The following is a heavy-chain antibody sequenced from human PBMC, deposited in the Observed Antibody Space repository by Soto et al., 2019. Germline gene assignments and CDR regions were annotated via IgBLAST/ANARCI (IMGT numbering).Heavy chain of an antibody. CDR1: GGSISSYY. D-gene: IGHD3-10*01. J-gene: IGHJ5*02. V-gene: IGHV4-59*12. Sequence: PSEILSLTCTVSGGSISSYYWSWIRQPPGKGLEWIGYIYYSGSTNYNPSLKSRVTISVDTSKNQFSLKLSSVTAADTAVYYCARGRRITMVRGTTWRFDPWGQGTLVTVSS. CDR3: ARGRRITMVRGTTWRFDP. CDR2: IYYSGST.